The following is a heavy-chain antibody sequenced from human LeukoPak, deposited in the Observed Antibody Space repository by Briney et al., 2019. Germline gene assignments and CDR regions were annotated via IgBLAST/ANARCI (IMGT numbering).Heavy chain of an antibody. D-gene: IGHD1-26*01. CDR1: GFTVSSNY. CDR2: IYSGGST. J-gene: IGHJ6*03. CDR3: ARSGSYYYYYYYMDV. Sequence: GGSLRLSRAASGFTVSSNYMSWVRQAPGKGLEWVSVIYSGGSTYYADSVKGRFTISRDNSKNTLYLQMNSLRAEDTAVYYCARSGSYYYYYYYMDVWGKGTTVTVSS. V-gene: IGHV3-66*01.